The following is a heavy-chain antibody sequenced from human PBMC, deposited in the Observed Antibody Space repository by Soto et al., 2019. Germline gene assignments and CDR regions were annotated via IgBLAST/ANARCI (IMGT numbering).Heavy chain of an antibody. D-gene: IGHD1-26*01. Sequence: QVQLVESGGGVVQPGRSLRRSWAAYGFTFSSYGMQWVRQAPGKVLEWVAVISYDGSNKYYADSVKGRFTMSRDNSKHPMYLQMNSLSAEDTAVYYGAKWGEEGATPLDYGGQGTLVTVSS. CDR1: GFTFSSYG. J-gene: IGHJ4*02. CDR3: AKWGEEGATPLDY. V-gene: IGHV3-30*18. CDR2: ISYDGSNK.